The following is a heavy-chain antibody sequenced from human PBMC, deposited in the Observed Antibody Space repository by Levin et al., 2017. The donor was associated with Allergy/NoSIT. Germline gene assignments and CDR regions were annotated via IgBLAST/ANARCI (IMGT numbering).Heavy chain of an antibody. J-gene: IGHJ4*02. CDR2: ISSSGNTI. CDR3: ARDLRFYDSSGYYYVGYFDY. D-gene: IGHD3-22*01. V-gene: IGHV3-11*01. Sequence: GGSLRLSCAASGFTFSDYYMSWIRQASGKGLEWISYISSSGNTIYYADSVKGRFTISRDNAKNSLYLQVSSLRAEDTAVYYCARDLRFYDSSGYYYVGYFDYWGQGTLVTVSS. CDR1: GFTFSDYY.